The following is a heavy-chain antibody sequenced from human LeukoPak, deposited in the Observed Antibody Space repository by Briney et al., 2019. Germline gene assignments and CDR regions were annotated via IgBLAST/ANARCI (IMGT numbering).Heavy chain of an antibody. CDR3: ASFQAIVVVPAALNRFDY. J-gene: IGHJ4*02. V-gene: IGHV1-2*02. CDR2: INPNSGGT. Sequence: ASVEVSCKASGYTFTGYYMHWVRQAPGQGLEWMGWINPNSGGTNYAQKFQGRVTMTRDTSISTAYMELSRLRSDDTAVYYCASFQAIVVVPAALNRFDYWGQGTLVTVSS. D-gene: IGHD2-2*01. CDR1: GYTFTGYY.